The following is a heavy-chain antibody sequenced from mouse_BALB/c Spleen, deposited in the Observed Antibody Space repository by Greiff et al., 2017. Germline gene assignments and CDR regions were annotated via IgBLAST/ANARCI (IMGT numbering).Heavy chain of an antibody. J-gene: IGHJ3*01. V-gene: IGHV5-17*02. CDR1: GFTFSSFG. Sequence: EVQLVESGGGLVQPGGSRKLSCAASGFTFSSFGLHWVRQAPEKGLEWVAYISSGSSTIYYADTVKGRFTISRDNPKNTLFLQMTSLRSEDTAMYYCARNYRDDGAWFAYWGQGTLVTVSA. CDR3: ARNYRDDGAWFAY. D-gene: IGHD2-14*01. CDR2: ISSGSSTI.